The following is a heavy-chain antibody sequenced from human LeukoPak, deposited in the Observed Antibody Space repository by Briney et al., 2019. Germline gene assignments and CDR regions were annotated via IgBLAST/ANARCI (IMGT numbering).Heavy chain of an antibody. CDR3: ARGVDGITMVREFDP. CDR2: IIPIFGTA. V-gene: IGHV1-69*05. J-gene: IGHJ5*02. D-gene: IGHD3-10*01. Sequence: ASVMVSCKASGGTFSIYAISWVRQAPGQGLEWMGGIIPIFGTANYAQKFQGRVTITTDESTSTAYMELSSLRSEDTAVYYCARGVDGITMVREFDPWGQGTLVTVSS. CDR1: GGTFSIYA.